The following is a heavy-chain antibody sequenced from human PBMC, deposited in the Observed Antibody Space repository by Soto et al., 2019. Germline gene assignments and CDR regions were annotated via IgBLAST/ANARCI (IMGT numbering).Heavy chain of an antibody. J-gene: IGHJ4*02. V-gene: IGHV4-59*01. CDR2: VYSSGST. CDR1: DSTIRDYY. Sequence: SETVSQTGTVSDSTIRDYYWSWIWQPPGKGLEWIGNVYSSGSTHYNPSLQSRVTISADTSKNQVSLKVNSVTAADTAVYYCARDHPHSYGVYYFDYRGQGTPVTVSS. D-gene: IGHD5-18*01. CDR3: ARDHPHSYGVYYFDY.